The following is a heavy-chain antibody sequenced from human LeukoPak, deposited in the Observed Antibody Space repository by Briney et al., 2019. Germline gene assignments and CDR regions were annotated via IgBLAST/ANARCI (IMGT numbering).Heavy chain of an antibody. CDR1: GGSFSGYY. V-gene: IGHV4-34*01. CDR2: INHSGST. J-gene: IGHJ4*02. Sequence: SETLSLTCAVYGGSFSGYYWSWIRQPPGKGLEWIGEINHSGSTNYNPSLKSRVTISVDTSKNQFSLKLSSVTAADTAVYYCARGGLQSVKYWGQGTLVTVSS. CDR3: ARGGLQSVKY. D-gene: IGHD4-4*01.